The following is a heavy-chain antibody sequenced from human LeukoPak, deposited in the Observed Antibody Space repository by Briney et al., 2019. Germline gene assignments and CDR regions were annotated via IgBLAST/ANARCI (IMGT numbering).Heavy chain of an antibody. CDR2: ISSGSGYI. D-gene: IGHD5-24*01. J-gene: IGHJ5*02. CDR3: ARDYQLGRAWFDP. V-gene: IGHV3-21*01. CDR1: RFTFSSYS. Sequence: PGGSLRLSCAASRFTFSSYSMSLVRQAPGKGLEWVSSISSGSGYIYYADSVKGRFTISRDNAKNSLYLQMNSLRAEDTAVYYCARDYQLGRAWFDPWGQGTLVTVSS.